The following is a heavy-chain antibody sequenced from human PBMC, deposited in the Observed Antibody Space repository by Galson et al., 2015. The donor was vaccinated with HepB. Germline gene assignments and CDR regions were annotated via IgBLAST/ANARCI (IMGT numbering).Heavy chain of an antibody. J-gene: IGHJ6*02. CDR1: GFTFSSYS. D-gene: IGHD2-15*01. CDR2: ISSSSSTI. CDR3: AREFTGYCSGGSCYPTMDYYYYGMDV. V-gene: IGHV3-48*01. Sequence: SLRLSCAASGFTFSSYSMNWVRQAPGKGLEWVSYISSSSSTIYYADSVKGRFTISRDNAKNSLYLQMNSLRAEDTAVYYCAREFTGYCSGGSCYPTMDYYYYGMDVCGQGTTVTVSS.